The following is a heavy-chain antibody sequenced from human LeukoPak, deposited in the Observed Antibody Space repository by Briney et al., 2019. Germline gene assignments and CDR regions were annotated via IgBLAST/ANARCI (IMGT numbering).Heavy chain of an antibody. Sequence: GGSLRLSCAASGFTFSSYAMSWVRQAPGKGLEWVSAISGSGGSTYYADSVKGRFTISRDNAKNSLYLQMNSLRAEDTAVYYCARSIYSNYDSSGYYYFEYWGQGTLVTVSS. V-gene: IGHV3-23*01. D-gene: IGHD3-22*01. CDR1: GFTFSSYA. CDR2: ISGSGGST. CDR3: ARSIYSNYDSSGYYYFEY. J-gene: IGHJ4*02.